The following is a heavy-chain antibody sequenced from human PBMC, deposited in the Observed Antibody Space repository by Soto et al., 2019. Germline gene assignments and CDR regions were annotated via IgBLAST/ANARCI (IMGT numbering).Heavy chain of an antibody. J-gene: IGHJ6*02. CDR1: GGSFSVYY. Sequence: QVQLQQWGAGLLKPSETLSLTCAVYGGSFSVYYWSWIRQPPGKGLEWIGEMNHSGSINYSPSLKSRVTISVERSKNQFTLKVNSVTAADTAVYYCAHSSWYRNYFYAMDVWGQGTTFTVSS. CDR3: AHSSWYRNYFYAMDV. CDR2: MNHSGSI. V-gene: IGHV4-34*01. D-gene: IGHD6-13*01.